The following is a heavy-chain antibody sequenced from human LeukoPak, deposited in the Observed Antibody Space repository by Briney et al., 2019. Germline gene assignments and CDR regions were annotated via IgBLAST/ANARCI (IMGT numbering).Heavy chain of an antibody. J-gene: IGHJ4*02. CDR1: GFTFSSFA. CDR3: ARDIYGAAAKYCFDY. Sequence: GGSLRLSCAGSGFTFSSFAMTWVRQAPGKGLEWVSSISGSGSSTYHADSVKGRFTISRDSSKNTLYLQMNSLTAEDTAIYYCARDIYGAAAKYCFDYWGQGTLVTVSS. D-gene: IGHD6-13*01. CDR2: ISGSGSST. V-gene: IGHV3-23*01.